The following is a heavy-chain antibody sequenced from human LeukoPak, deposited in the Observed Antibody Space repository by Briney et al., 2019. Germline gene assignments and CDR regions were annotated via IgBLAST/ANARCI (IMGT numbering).Heavy chain of an antibody. J-gene: IGHJ4*02. CDR1: GYTFTSYA. CDR2: ISAYNGNT. V-gene: IGHV1-18*01. CDR3: ARGYCSGGSCDFDY. D-gene: IGHD2-15*01. Sequence: ASVKVSCKASGYTFTSYAMHWVRQALGQGLEWMGWISAYNGNTNYAQKLQGRVTMTTDTSTSTAYMELRSLRSDDTAVYYCARGYCSGGSCDFDYWGQGTLVTVSS.